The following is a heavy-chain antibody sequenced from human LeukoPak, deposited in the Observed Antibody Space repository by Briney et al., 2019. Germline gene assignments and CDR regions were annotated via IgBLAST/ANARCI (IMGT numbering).Heavy chain of an antibody. D-gene: IGHD3-10*01. CDR2: ISYDGNNK. J-gene: IGHJ3*02. Sequence: GGSLRLSCAASGFTFSSYAMHWVRQAPGKGLEWVAVISYDGNNKNYADPVKGRFTISRDNSTNTLYLQMNSLRAEDTAMYYCARSPDGSGSYYDAFDIWGQGTRVTVSS. CDR3: ARSPDGSGSYYDAFDI. V-gene: IGHV3-30-3*01. CDR1: GFTFSSYA.